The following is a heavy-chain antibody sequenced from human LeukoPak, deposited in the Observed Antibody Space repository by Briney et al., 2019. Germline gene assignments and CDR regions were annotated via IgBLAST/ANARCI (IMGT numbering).Heavy chain of an antibody. J-gene: IGHJ6*02. V-gene: IGHV3-33*01. CDR2: IWYDGSNK. CDR1: GFTFSSYG. CDR3: ARDGLAYYYGMDV. Sequence: GGSLRLSCAASGFTFSSYGMHWVRQAPGKGLEWVAVIWYDGSNKYYADSVKGRFTISRDNSKNTLYLQMNSLRAEDTAVYYCARDGLAYYYGMDVWGQGTTVTVSS.